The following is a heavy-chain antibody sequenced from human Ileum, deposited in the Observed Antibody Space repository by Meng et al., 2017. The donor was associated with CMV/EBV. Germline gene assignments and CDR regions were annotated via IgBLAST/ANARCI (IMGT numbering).Heavy chain of an antibody. CDR2: ISATASTI. V-gene: IGHV3-48*03. D-gene: IGHD3-3*01. J-gene: IGHJ4*02. CDR1: GFTFSSYE. CDR3: VRNHYDYWSDYSRFFDY. Sequence: GESLKISCAASGFTFSSYEMNWVRQAPGKGLEWVSYISATASTIYYADSVKGRFTISRDNARNSLYLQVNSLTAEDTAVYYCVRNHYDYWSDYSRFFDYWGQGTLVTVSS.